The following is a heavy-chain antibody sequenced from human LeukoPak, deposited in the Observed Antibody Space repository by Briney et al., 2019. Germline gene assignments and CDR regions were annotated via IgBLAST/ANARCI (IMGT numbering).Heavy chain of an antibody. CDR3: ARVRDGYPGYFDF. Sequence: PSETLSLTCTVSGGSISSGDYYWSWVRRPPGKGLEWIGYIYYSGSTYYDPSLKSRVTISLDTSKNQFSLKLRSVTAADTAVFYCARVRDGYPGYFDFWGQGTLVTASS. D-gene: IGHD5-24*01. CDR2: IYYSGST. J-gene: IGHJ4*02. CDR1: GGSISSGDYY. V-gene: IGHV4-30-4*08.